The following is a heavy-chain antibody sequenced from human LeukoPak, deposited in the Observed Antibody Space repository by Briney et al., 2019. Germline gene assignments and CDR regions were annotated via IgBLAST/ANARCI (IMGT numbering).Heavy chain of an antibody. J-gene: IGHJ5*02. Sequence: GGSLRLSCAASGFTFSSYAMSWVRQAPGKGLEWVSAISGSGGSTYYADSVKGRFTISRDNSKNTLYLQMNSLRAEDTAVYYCAKSGRVYYYDSSGPWGFDPWGQGTLVTVS. D-gene: IGHD3-22*01. CDR3: AKSGRVYYYDSSGPWGFDP. V-gene: IGHV3-23*01. CDR2: ISGSGGST. CDR1: GFTFSSYA.